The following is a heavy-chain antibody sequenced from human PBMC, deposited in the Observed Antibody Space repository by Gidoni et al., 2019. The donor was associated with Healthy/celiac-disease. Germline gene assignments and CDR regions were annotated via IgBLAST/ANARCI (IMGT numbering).Heavy chain of an antibody. CDR1: GFTFSSYE. D-gene: IGHD2-2*01. CDR3: ASGEREKVVPAAPSYYFDY. V-gene: IGHV3-48*03. Sequence: EVQLVESGGGLVQPGGSLRLSCAASGFTFSSYEMNWVRQAPGKGLEWVSYIRSSGSTIYYADSVKGRFTISRDNAKNSLYLQMNSLRAEDTAVYYCASGEREKVVPAAPSYYFDYWGQGTLVTVSS. CDR2: IRSSGSTI. J-gene: IGHJ4*02.